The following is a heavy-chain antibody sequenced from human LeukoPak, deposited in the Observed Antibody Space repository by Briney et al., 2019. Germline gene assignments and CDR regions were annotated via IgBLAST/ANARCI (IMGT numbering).Heavy chain of an antibody. V-gene: IGHV1-69*05. CDR1: GGTFSSYA. CDR2: IIPIFGTA. CDR3: ARGSGYSYPPTFDY. J-gene: IGHJ4*02. Sequence: GASVKVSCKASGGTFSSYAISWVRQAPRQGLEWMGGIIPIFGTANYAQKFQGRVTITTDESTSTAYMELSSLRSEDTAVYYCARGSGYSYPPTFDYWGQGTLVTVSS. D-gene: IGHD5-18*01.